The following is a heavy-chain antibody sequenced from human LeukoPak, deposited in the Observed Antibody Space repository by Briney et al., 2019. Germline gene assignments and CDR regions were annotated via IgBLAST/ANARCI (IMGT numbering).Heavy chain of an antibody. CDR1: GYTFTGYY. Sequence: ASVKVSCKASGYTFTGYYMHWVRQAHGQGLEWMGWINPNSGGTNYAQKFQGRVTMTRDTSISTAYMELSRLRSDDTAVYYCARVKGRDYYDSSGYYYRRPFDYWGQGTLVTVSS. CDR2: INPNSGGT. J-gene: IGHJ4*02. V-gene: IGHV1-2*02. D-gene: IGHD3-22*01. CDR3: ARVKGRDYYDSSGYYYRRPFDY.